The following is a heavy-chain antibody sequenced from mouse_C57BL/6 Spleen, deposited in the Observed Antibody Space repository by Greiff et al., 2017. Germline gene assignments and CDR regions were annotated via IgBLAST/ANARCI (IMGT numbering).Heavy chain of an antibody. J-gene: IGHJ2*01. V-gene: IGHV1-69*01. CDR3: AREVATHYFDY. CDR1: GYTFTSYW. Sequence: QVQLQQPGAELVMPGASVKLSCKASGYTFTSYWMHWVKQRPGQGLEWIGEIDPSDSYTNYNQKFKGKSTLTVDKSSSTAYMQLSSLTSEDSAVYYCAREVATHYFDYWGQGTTLTVSA. CDR2: IDPSDSYT. D-gene: IGHD1-1*01.